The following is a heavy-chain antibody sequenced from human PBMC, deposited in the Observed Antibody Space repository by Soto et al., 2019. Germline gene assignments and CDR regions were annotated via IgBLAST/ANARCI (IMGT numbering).Heavy chain of an antibody. Sequence: PGGSLRLSCAASGFTVSSNYMSWVRQAPGKGLEWISAISGSGGSTYYADSVKGRFTISRDNSKNTLYLQMSSLRGEDTAVYYCAKDGGRGYDAFDIWGQGTMVTVSS. J-gene: IGHJ3*02. V-gene: IGHV3-23*01. CDR3: AKDGGRGYDAFDI. CDR2: ISGSGGST. CDR1: GFTVSSNY. D-gene: IGHD3-16*01.